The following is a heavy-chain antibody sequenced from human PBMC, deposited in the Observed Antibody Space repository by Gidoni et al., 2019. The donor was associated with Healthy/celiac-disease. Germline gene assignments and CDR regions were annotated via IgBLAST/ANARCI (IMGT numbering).Heavy chain of an antibody. J-gene: IGHJ4*02. V-gene: IGHV4-59*13. CDR3: ARELREEALFDY. CDR1: CGSISIYY. CDR2: IYYSGST. D-gene: IGHD4-17*01. Sequence: QVQLHESSPGLATPSETLSLTCTVSCGSISIYYWTWIRQPPGKGLEWIGYIYYSGSTNYNSSLKSRVTISVDTSKNQFSLKLSSVTAADTAVYYCARELREEALFDYWGQGTLVTVSS.